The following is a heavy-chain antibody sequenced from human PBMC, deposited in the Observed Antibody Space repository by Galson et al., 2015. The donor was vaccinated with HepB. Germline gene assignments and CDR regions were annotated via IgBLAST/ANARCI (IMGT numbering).Heavy chain of an antibody. V-gene: IGHV3-23*01. J-gene: IGHJ4*02. CDR2: ISASGDST. CDR1: GFTFSYYA. D-gene: IGHD6-19*01. Sequence: SLRLSCAASGFTFSYYAMNWVRQAPGKGLEWVSGISASGDSTYYADSVKGRFTISRDNSKNTLYLQMNSLRAEDTAIYYCARVHPEYTSGWYRQALYYFDSWGQGTLVAVSS. CDR3: ARVHPEYTSGWYRQALYYFDS.